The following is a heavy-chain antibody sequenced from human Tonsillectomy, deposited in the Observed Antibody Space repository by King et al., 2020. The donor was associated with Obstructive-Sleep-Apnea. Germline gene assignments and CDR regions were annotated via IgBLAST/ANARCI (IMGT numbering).Heavy chain of an antibody. CDR2: IIPILDIA. D-gene: IGHD3-22*01. V-gene: IGHV1-69*10. CDR1: GGTFSNYA. CDR3: ARFMDYYDSSGYYAPLDY. Sequence: QLVQSGAEVKKPGSSVKVSCKASGGTFSNYAISWVRQAPGQGLEWMGGIIPILDIANYAQKFQGRITITADKSTNTACMELSSLRSEDTAVYYCARFMDYYDSSGYYAPLDYWGQGTLVTVSS. J-gene: IGHJ4*02.